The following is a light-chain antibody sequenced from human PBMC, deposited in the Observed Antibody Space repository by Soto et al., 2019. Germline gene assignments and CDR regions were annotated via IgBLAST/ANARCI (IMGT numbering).Light chain of an antibody. CDR1: QSVKSN. Sequence: EIVMTQSPATLSVSPGERATLSCRASQSVKSNFAWYQQKPGQAPRLLISGASTRATGIPARFSGSGSGTEFTLTISSLQSEDFAVYYCQQYKNWPLITFGQGTRLEIK. CDR3: QQYKNWPLIT. J-gene: IGKJ5*01. V-gene: IGKV3-15*01. CDR2: GAS.